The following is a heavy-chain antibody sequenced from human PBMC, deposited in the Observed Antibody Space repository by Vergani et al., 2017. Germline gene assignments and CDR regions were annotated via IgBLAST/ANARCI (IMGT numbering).Heavy chain of an antibody. CDR2: ISSSGSTI. CDR1: GFTFSDYY. Sequence: QVQLVESGGGLVKPGGSLRLSCAASGFTFSDYYMSWIRQAPGKGLEWVSYISSSGSTIYYADSVKGRFTISRDTAKNSLYLQMNSLRAEDTAVYYCAREAHELEADYYYYYMDVWGKGTTVTVSS. CDR3: AREAHELEADYYYYYMDV. V-gene: IGHV3-11*01. J-gene: IGHJ6*03. D-gene: IGHD6-6*01.